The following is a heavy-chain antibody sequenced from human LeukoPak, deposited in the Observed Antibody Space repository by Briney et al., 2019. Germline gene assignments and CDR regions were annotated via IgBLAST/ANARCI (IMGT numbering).Heavy chain of an antibody. D-gene: IGHD6-13*01. CDR3: ARHLPYSNNWYATDY. J-gene: IGHJ4*02. CDR1: GYSFTSYW. V-gene: IGHV5-51*01. Sequence: GESLKISCKGSGYSFTSYWIPWVRQMPGKGLEWMGIIYPGDSDTRYSPSFQGQVTISADKSISTAYLQWSSLQASDTARYYCARHLPYSNNWYATDYWGQGTLVTVSS. CDR2: IYPGDSDT.